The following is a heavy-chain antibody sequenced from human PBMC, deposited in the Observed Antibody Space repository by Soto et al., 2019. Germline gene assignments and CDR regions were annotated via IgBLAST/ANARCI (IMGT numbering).Heavy chain of an antibody. J-gene: IGHJ4*02. Sequence: QVQLVESGGGVVQPGRSLRLSCAASGFPFSSYGMHWVREAPGKGLEWVAVISYDGSNKYYADSVKGRFTISRDNSASTLYLQMNSVRPEETSLYYCVGGKYYFDYRGQGTLVTVSP. CDR1: GFPFSSYG. CDR3: VGGKYYFDY. V-gene: IGHV3-30*03. CDR2: ISYDGSNK. D-gene: IGHD3-10*01.